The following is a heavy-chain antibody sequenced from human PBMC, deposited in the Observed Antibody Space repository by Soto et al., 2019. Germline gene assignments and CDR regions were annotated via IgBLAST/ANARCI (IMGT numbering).Heavy chain of an antibody. CDR2: IMPIFRTP. CDR3: ARDNGRLQLGANYYYILDV. Sequence: QVQLEQSGAEVKKPGSSVKLSCKASGGTFRNSAISLVQQAPGQGLEWMGGIMPIFRTPDYAQKFQGRVTITADESTNTAYMEFSGLRSDDTAVYYCARDNGRLQLGANYYYILDVWGHRVTVTVSS. CDR1: GGTFRNSA. V-gene: IGHV1-69*12. J-gene: IGHJ6*02. D-gene: IGHD5-12*01.